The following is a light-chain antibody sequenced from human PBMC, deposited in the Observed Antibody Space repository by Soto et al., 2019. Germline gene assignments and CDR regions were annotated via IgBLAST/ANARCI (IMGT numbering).Light chain of an antibody. J-gene: IGLJ7*01. CDR3: CSYGGSRAV. Sequence: QSALTQXXSXXXXXXXXITXXXXXTXXDVGSHNLVSWYQQHPGQAPKLMIYEVSKRPLGVSARFSASKSGNTASLTISGLQAEDEADYYCCSYGGSRAVFGGGTQLTVL. V-gene: IGLV2-23*02. CDR1: XXDVGSHNL. CDR2: EVS.